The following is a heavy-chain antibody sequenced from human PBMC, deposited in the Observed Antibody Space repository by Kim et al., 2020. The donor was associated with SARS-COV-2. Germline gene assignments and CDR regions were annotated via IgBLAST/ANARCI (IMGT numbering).Heavy chain of an antibody. CDR2: MCHRCRT. CDR3: ARNLDY. J-gene: IGHJ4*02. V-gene: IGHV4-4*02. Sequence: MCHRCRTNHTPSLKMRATISVDKSKNQFSRNLASVTAADTAVYYCARNLDYWGQGTLVTVSS.